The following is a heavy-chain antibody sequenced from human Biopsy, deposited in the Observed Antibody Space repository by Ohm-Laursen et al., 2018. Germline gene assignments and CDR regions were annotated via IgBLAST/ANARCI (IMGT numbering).Heavy chain of an antibody. Sequence: PSVKASCNASGYTFTGYHVHWVRQAPGQGLEWMGWINAKTGDTNYAQKFQGRVTMTRNTSISTAYVDLSSPRSDDTAVYYCTRGGYYYDSLAYYYWFDPWGQGTLVTVSS. V-gene: IGHV1-2*02. CDR1: GYTFTGYH. D-gene: IGHD3-22*01. J-gene: IGHJ5*02. CDR3: TRGGYYYDSLAYYYWFDP. CDR2: INAKTGDT.